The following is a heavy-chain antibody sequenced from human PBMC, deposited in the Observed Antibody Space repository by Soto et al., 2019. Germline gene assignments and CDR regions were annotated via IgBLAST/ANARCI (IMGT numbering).Heavy chain of an antibody. Sequence: PSETLSLTCAVYGGSFSGYYWSWIRQPPGKGLEWIGEINHSGSTNYNPSLKSRVTISVDTSKNQFSLKLSSVTAADTAVYYCARAPRYYYESSAYYQRSDLLDDWGQGTLVTVSS. CDR1: GGSFSGYY. CDR3: ARAPRYYYESSAYYQRSDLLDD. V-gene: IGHV4-34*01. D-gene: IGHD3-22*01. J-gene: IGHJ4*02. CDR2: INHSGST.